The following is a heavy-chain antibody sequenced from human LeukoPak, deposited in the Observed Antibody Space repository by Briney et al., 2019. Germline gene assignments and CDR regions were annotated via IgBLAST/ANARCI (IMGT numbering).Heavy chain of an antibody. Sequence: GGSPGPSSAASGFTPCAFVMHLVRHAAGKGGMGVSRINSDGSSTSYADSVKGRFTISRDNAKNTLYLQMNSLRAEDTAVYYCARGPWGGSGFDYWGQGTLVTVSS. D-gene: IGHD3-10*01. CDR3: ARGPWGGSGFDY. J-gene: IGHJ4*02. CDR2: INSDGSST. V-gene: IGHV3-74*01. CDR1: GFTPCAFV.